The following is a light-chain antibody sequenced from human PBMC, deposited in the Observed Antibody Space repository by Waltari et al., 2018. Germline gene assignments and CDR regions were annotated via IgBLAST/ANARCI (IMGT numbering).Light chain of an antibody. Sequence: QSVLTHPPSASGTPGQRVTIFCSGIISHIGAENANWFQQFPGTAPKLLIYSSIQRPSGVPDRFSGSKSGTSASLAINGLQSDDEADYYCAAWDRSLRIVVFGGGTKLTVL. J-gene: IGLJ2*01. CDR2: SSI. CDR1: ISHIGAEN. V-gene: IGLV1-44*01. CDR3: AAWDRSLRIVV.